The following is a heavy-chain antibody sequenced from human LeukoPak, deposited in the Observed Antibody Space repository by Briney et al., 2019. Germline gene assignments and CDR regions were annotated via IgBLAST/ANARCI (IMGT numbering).Heavy chain of an antibody. D-gene: IGHD1-14*01. CDR2: IYYSGTT. V-gene: IGHV4-39*07. Sequence: SETLSLTCTVSGDSISSNYFSSNLFHWGWLRQPPGEGLEWIGSIYYSGTTYYNPSLKGRVTISVDTSKNQFSLKLSSVTAADTAVYFCVRAIPDAGDYYYYIMDVWGQGTTVTVSS. CDR3: VRAIPDAGDYYYYIMDV. J-gene: IGHJ6*02. CDR1: GDSISSNYFSSNLFH.